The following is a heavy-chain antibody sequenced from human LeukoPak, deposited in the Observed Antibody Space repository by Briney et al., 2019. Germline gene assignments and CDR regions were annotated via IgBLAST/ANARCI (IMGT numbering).Heavy chain of an antibody. J-gene: IGHJ4*02. V-gene: IGHV3-30*02. Sequence: GGSLRLSCAASGFTFSSYGMHWVRQAPGKGLEWVAFIRYDGSNKYYADSVKGRFTISRDNSKNTLYLQMNSLRAEDTAVYYCAKDVATVTRNNLFDYWGQGTLVTVSS. CDR3: AKDVATVTRNNLFDY. CDR2: IRYDGSNK. CDR1: GFTFSSYG. D-gene: IGHD4-17*01.